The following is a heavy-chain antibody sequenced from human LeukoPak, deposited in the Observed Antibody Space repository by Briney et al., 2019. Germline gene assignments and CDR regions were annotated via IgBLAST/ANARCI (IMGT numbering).Heavy chain of an antibody. CDR2: IPPRTGDK. Sequence: GSSVKVSCQSCGYRFIHYYIHWVRPAAGQGGECMGWIPPRTGDKRYEEQCQGRVAMTRETSITTAYMELSGLNSDDTAMYFCTRDVIMGYQQGYFDPWGQGTLVTVSS. CDR1: GYRFIHYY. CDR3: TRDVIMGYQQGYFDP. V-gene: IGHV1-2*02. J-gene: IGHJ5*02. D-gene: IGHD2-8*01.